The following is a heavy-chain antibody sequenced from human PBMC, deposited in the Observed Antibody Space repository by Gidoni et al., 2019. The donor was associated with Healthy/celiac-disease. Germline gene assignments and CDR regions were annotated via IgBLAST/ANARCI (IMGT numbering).Heavy chain of an antibody. CDR1: GFTFSSYE. CDR3: ASSGIAVAGTTYYYYGMDV. J-gene: IGHJ6*02. D-gene: IGHD6-19*01. Sequence: EVQLVESGGGLVQPGGSLRLSCAASGFTFSSYEMNWVRQAPGKGLEWVSYISSSGSTIYYADSVKGRFTISRDNAKNSLYLQMNSLRAEDTAVYYCASSGIAVAGTTYYYYGMDVWGQGTTVTVSS. CDR2: ISSSGSTI. V-gene: IGHV3-48*03.